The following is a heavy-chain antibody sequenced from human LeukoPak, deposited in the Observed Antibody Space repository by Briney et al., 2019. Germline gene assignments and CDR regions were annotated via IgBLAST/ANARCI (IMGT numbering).Heavy chain of an antibody. CDR1: GFTFSSYW. J-gene: IGHJ6*02. CDR2: INSDGSST. V-gene: IGHV3-74*01. CDR3: ARDRVTYYDFWSGYFEDYGMDV. Sequence: PGGSLRLSCAASGFTFSSYWMHWVRQAPGKRLVWVSRINSDGSSTSYADSVKGRFTISRDNAKNTLYLQMNSLRAEDTAVYYCARDRVTYYDFWSGYFEDYGMDVWGQGTTVTVSS. D-gene: IGHD3-3*01.